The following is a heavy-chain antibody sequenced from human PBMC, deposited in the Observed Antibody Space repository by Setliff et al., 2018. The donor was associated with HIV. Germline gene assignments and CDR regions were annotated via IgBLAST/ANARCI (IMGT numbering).Heavy chain of an antibody. J-gene: IGHJ4*02. CDR1: GFSLTTSGIR. CDR2: IDWEDDK. CDR3: ARTYGSASKLDY. Sequence: SGPTLVNPTQTLTLTCTFSGFSLTTSGIRVTWVRQPPGKALEWLARIDWEDDKFYSTSLKTRLNISKDTSKNQVVLTMTNMGPLDTATYFCARTYGSASKLDYWGPGTLVTVSS. D-gene: IGHD3-10*01. V-gene: IGHV2-70*04.